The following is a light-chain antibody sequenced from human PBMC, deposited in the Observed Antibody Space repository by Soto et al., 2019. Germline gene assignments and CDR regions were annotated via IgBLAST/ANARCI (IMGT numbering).Light chain of an antibody. Sequence: EIVLTQSPGTLSLSPGERATLSCRASQSVSSSYLAWYQQKPGQAPRLLIYGASSRATGIPDRFSGSGSGTDFTLTISRLEPEDFAFYYCQQYNHWPRMLSFGGGTKVELK. V-gene: IGKV3-20*01. CDR3: QQYNHWPRMLS. CDR2: GAS. CDR1: QSVSSSY. J-gene: IGKJ4*01.